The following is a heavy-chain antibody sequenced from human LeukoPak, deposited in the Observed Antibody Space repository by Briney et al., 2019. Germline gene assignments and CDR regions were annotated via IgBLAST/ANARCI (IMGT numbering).Heavy chain of an antibody. CDR3: ARATGIVVVVAAAFDI. V-gene: IGHV1-69*06. J-gene: IGHJ3*02. D-gene: IGHD2-15*01. CDR2: IIPIFGTA. Sequence: EASVKVSCKASGGTFSSYAISWVRQAPGQGLEWMGGIIPIFGTANYAQKFQGRVTITADKSTSTAYMELSSLRSEDTAVYYCARATGIVVVVAAAFDIWGQGTMVTVSS. CDR1: GGTFSSYA.